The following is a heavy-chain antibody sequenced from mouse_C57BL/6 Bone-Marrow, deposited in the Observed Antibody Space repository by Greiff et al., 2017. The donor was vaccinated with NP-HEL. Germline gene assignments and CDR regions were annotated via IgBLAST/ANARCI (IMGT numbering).Heavy chain of an antibody. Sequence: DVKLVESGGGLVKPGGSLKLSCAASGFTFSDYGMHWVRQAPEKGLEWVAYISSGSSTIYYADTVKGRFTISRDNAKNTLFLQMTSLRSEDTAMYYCARGDWDVFDYWGQGTTLTVSS. D-gene: IGHD4-1*01. CDR2: ISSGSSTI. V-gene: IGHV5-17*01. CDR3: ARGDWDVFDY. J-gene: IGHJ2*01. CDR1: GFTFSDYG.